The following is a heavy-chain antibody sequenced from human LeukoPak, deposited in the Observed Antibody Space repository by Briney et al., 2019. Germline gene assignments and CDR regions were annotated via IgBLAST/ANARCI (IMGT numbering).Heavy chain of an antibody. Sequence: SETLSLTCTVSGGSISGSSSYWGWIRQPPGEGLEWIGNILYSGTTYYNPSLKSRVTISVDTSKNQFSLKLSSVTAADTAVYYCARDGGYSYGPPQYYFDYWGQGTLVTVSS. J-gene: IGHJ4*02. V-gene: IGHV4-39*07. CDR2: ILYSGTT. D-gene: IGHD5-18*01. CDR1: GGSISGSSSY. CDR3: ARDGGYSYGPPQYYFDY.